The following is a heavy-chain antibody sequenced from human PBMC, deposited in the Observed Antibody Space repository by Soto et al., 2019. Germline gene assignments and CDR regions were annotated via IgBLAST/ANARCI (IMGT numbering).Heavy chain of an antibody. J-gene: IGHJ4*02. V-gene: IGHV3-53*01. CDR2: IYSGGSA. CDR1: GFSVSSSH. Sequence: GGSLRLSCAASGFSVSSSHMNWVRQAPGKGLEWVSVIYSGGSAYYAVSVKGRFTIFRDTSKNTLYLQMNSLRAEDTAVYYCAKSLSSTWAFDYWGQGSLVTVSS. CDR3: AKSLSSTWAFDY. D-gene: IGHD6-13*01.